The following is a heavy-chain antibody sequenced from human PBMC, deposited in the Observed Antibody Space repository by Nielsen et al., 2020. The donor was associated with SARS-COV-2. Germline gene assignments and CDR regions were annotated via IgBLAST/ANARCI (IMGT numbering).Heavy chain of an antibody. CDR3: ARGRKRYCSGGSCSLDY. D-gene: IGHD2-15*01. CDR2: INPSGGST. V-gene: IGHV1-46*01. Sequence: ASVKVSCKASGYTFTSYYMHWVRQAPGQGLEWMGIINPSGGSTSYAQKFQGRVTMTRDTFTSTVYMELSSLRSEDTAVYYCARGRKRYCSGGSCSLDYWGQGTLVTVSS. J-gene: IGHJ4*02. CDR1: GYTFTSYY.